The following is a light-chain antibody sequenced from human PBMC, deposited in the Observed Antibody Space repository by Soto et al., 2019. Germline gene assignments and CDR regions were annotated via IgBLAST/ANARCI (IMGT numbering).Light chain of an antibody. J-gene: IGKJ1*01. CDR3: QQSYSTPPT. CDR1: QSISSY. CDR2: AAS. Sequence: DIQMTQSPSSLSASVGDRVTITCRASQSISSYLNWYQQKPGKAPKLLIYAASSLQSGVQSRLSGSGSGTAFTLTMSSLQHEDFATYYCQQSYSTPPTFGQGTKVDIK. V-gene: IGKV1-39*01.